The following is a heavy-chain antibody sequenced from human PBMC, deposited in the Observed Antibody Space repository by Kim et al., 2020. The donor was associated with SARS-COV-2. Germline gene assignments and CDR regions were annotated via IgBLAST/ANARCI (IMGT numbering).Heavy chain of an antibody. CDR3: AREYSSSSGGRVFDI. CDR2: IYNEGSST. J-gene: IGHJ3*02. Sequence: GGSLRLSCAASGFTFSSYWMHWVRQAPGKGLAWVSRIYNEGSSTNYADSVKGRFTISRDNGKNTLYLQMTSLRAEDTAVYYCAREYSSSSGGRVFDIWGQGTIVPSLQ. V-gene: IGHV3-74*01. D-gene: IGHD6-6*01. CDR1: GFTFSSYW.